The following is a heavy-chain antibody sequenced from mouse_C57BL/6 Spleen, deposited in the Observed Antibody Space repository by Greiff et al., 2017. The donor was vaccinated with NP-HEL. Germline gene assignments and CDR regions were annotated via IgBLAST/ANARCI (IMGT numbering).Heavy chain of an antibody. D-gene: IGHD2-5*01. CDR2: IYPRSGNT. Sequence: VKLQESGAELARPGASVKLSCKASGYTFTSYGISWVKQRTGQGLEWIGEIYPRSGNTYYNEKFKGKATLTADKSSSTAYMELRSLTSEDSAVYFCARSGYSNSYAMDYWGQGTSVTVSS. J-gene: IGHJ4*01. CDR3: ARSGYSNSYAMDY. V-gene: IGHV1-81*01. CDR1: GYTFTSYG.